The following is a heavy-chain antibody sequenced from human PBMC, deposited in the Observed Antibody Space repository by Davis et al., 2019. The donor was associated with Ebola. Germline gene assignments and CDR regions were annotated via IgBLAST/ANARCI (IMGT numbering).Heavy chain of an antibody. CDR2: ISAYNGNT. CDR1: VYTFTSYG. J-gene: IGHJ3*01. Sequence: SVTVSCMASVYTFTSYGISWVRQAPGQGLEWMGWISAYNGNTNYAQKLQGRVTMTRNTSISTAYMELSSLRSEDTAVYYCARAGVKYYDFWSGYYPVWGQGTMVTVSS. CDR3: ARAGVKYYDFWSGYYPV. D-gene: IGHD3-3*01. V-gene: IGHV1-18*01.